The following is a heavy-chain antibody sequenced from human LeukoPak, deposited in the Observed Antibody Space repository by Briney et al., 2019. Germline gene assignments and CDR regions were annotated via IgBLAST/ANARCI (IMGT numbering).Heavy chain of an antibody. CDR2: IYYTET. D-gene: IGHD3-22*01. Sequence: SETLSLTCTVSGGSVSDYYWSWIRQSPGKGLEWIGYIYYTETSYNPSLKSRVTISVDTSKNRFSLKLSSVTAADTAVYYCARHEYYYDSSGYDDYWGQGTLVTVSS. V-gene: IGHV4-59*08. CDR3: ARHEYYYDSSGYDDY. CDR1: GGSVSDYY. J-gene: IGHJ4*02.